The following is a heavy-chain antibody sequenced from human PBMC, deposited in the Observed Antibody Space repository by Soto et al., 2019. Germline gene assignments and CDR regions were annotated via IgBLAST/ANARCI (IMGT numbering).Heavy chain of an antibody. Sequence: QLQLQESGPGLVKPSETLSLTCTVSGGSISSSSYYWGWIRQPPGKGLEWIGRIYYSGSTYYNPSLKSRVTISVDTSKNQFSLKLSSVTAADTAVYYCARRNGEGNFDYWGQGTLVTVSS. D-gene: IGHD4-17*01. CDR3: ARRNGEGNFDY. CDR2: IYYSGST. J-gene: IGHJ4*02. CDR1: GGSISSSSYY. V-gene: IGHV4-39*01.